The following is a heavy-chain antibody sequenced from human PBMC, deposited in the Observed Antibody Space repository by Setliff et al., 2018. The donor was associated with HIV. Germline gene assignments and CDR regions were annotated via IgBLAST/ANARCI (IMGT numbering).Heavy chain of an antibody. D-gene: IGHD3-16*02. CDR3: ARPTYDYVWGSYRPGPMDV. J-gene: IGHJ6*02. Sequence: PSETLSLTCTVSGASISSYYWSWIRQPPGKGLEWIGYMYTSGSTNYNPSLKSRATLSVDTSKNQFSLQLSSVTAADTAVYYCARPTYDYVWGSYRPGPMDVWGQGATVTAP. V-gene: IGHV4-4*09. CDR1: GASISSYY. CDR2: MYTSGST.